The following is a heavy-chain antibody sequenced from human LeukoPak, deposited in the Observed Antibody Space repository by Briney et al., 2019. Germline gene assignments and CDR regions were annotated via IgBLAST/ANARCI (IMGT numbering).Heavy chain of an antibody. D-gene: IGHD6-13*01. CDR3: AKGGSSWYYYFDY. Sequence: PGGSLRLSCAASGFTFSSYWMSWVRQAPGKGLEWVAFIRYDGSNKYYADSVKGRFTISRDNSKNTLYLQMNSLRAEDTAVYYCAKGGSSWYYYFDYWGQGTLVTVSS. CDR2: IRYDGSNK. CDR1: GFTFSSYW. J-gene: IGHJ4*02. V-gene: IGHV3-30*02.